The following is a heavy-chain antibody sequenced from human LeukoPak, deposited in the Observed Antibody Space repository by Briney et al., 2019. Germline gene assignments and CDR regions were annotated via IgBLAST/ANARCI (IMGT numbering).Heavy chain of an antibody. J-gene: IGHJ4*02. V-gene: IGHV1-3*02. Sequence: GASVKVSCKASGYTFNNYAIHWVRQAPGQRLEWMGWSSAGDGDTRPPEEFQGRVTITRDTSANTAYMELTSLNSEDTAVYYCARGQGYTIDSWGQGTLVTVSS. CDR1: GYTFNNYA. CDR2: SSAGDGDT. D-gene: IGHD2-15*01. CDR3: ARGQGYTIDS.